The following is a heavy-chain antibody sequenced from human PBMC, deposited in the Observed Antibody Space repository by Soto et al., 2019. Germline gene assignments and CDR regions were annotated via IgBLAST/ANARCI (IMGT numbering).Heavy chain of an antibody. J-gene: IGHJ4*02. D-gene: IGHD6-19*01. CDR3: ARGLITGSHYSGGWYYFDS. CDR1: GESFSGYI. V-gene: IGHV4-34*01. Sequence: QVQLQQSGAGLLKPSETLSLTCAVYGESFSGYIWTWIRQTPGKGLQWIGQINHSGSASYNPSLKSRVPMSVHTSNSQFTLELGSVTAADTAVYYCARGLITGSHYSGGWYYFDSWGQGTQVTVSS. CDR2: INHSGSA.